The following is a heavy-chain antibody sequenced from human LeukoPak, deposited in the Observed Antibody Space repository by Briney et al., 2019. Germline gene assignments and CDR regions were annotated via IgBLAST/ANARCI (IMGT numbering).Heavy chain of an antibody. V-gene: IGHV1-69*02. CDR1: GGTFSSYT. J-gene: IGHJ4*02. Sequence: GASXXVSCKASGGTFSSYTISWVRQAPGQGLEWMGRIIPILGIANYAQKFQGRVTITADKSTSTAYMELSSLRSENTAVCSCASQTSYSSSWYTDYWGQGTLVTVSS. CDR2: IIPILGIA. CDR3: ASQTSYSSSWYTDY. D-gene: IGHD6-13*01.